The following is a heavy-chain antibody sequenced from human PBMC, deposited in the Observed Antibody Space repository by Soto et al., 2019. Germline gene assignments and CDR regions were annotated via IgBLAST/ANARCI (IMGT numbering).Heavy chain of an antibody. CDR2: IWYDGSNK. CDR1: GFTFSSYG. CDR3: ARDGTPDFWSGYAVLPYLDY. J-gene: IGHJ4*02. Sequence: GGSLRLSCAASGFTFSSYGMHWVRQAPGKGLEWVAVIWYDGSNKYYADSVKGRFTISRDNSKNTLYLQMNSLRAEDTAVYYCARDGTPDFWSGYAVLPYLDYWGQGTLVTVSS. D-gene: IGHD3-3*01. V-gene: IGHV3-33*01.